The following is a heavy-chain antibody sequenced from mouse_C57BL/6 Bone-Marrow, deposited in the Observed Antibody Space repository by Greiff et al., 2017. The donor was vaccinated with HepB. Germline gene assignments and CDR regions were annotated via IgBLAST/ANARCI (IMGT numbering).Heavy chain of an antibody. CDR2: IDPENGDT. V-gene: IGHV14-4*01. J-gene: IGHJ4*01. Sequence: VQLQQSGAELVRPGASVKLSCTASGFNIKDDYMHWVKQRPEQGLEWIGWIDPENGDTEYASKFQGKATITADTSSNTAYLQLSSLTSEDTAVYYCTTPDGYYDYAMDYWGQGTSVTVSS. D-gene: IGHD2-3*01. CDR3: TTPDGYYDYAMDY. CDR1: GFNIKDDY.